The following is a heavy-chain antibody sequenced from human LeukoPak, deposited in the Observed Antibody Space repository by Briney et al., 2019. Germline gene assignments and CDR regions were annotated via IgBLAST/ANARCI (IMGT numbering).Heavy chain of an antibody. CDR2: IYYSGST. CDR3: ARAPYGDGD. J-gene: IGHJ4*02. V-gene: IGHV4-39*01. Sequence: SETLSLTCTASGGSISSSSYYWGWIRQPPGKGLEWIGSIYYSGSTYYNPSLKSRVTISVDTSKNQFSLKLSSVTAADTAVYYCARAPYGDGDWGQGTLVTVSS. D-gene: IGHD4-17*01. CDR1: GGSISSSSYY.